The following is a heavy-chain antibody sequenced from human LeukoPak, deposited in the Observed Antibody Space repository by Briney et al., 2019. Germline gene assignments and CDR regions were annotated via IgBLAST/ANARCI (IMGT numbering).Heavy chain of an antibody. CDR3: ARGGIFFDY. D-gene: IGHD3-16*01. CDR2: VYGGGTT. CDR1: GFTVRGDY. Sequence: PGGSLRLSCVASGFTVRGDYMTWVRQAPGKGLEWVSFVYGGGTTYYEDSVKGRFTISRDSSKNTLFLQMNSLRVGDTAVYYCARGGIFFDYWGQGTLVTVSS. J-gene: IGHJ4*02. V-gene: IGHV3-53*01.